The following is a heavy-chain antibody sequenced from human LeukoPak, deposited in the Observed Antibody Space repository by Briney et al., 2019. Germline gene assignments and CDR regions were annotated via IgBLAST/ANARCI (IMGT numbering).Heavy chain of an antibody. CDR1: GYSISSGYY. CDR3: ARRGIAAPMDV. CDR2: INHSGST. J-gene: IGHJ6*03. D-gene: IGHD6-13*01. V-gene: IGHV4-38-2*02. Sequence: SETLSLTCTVSGYSISSGYYWGWIRQPPGKGLEWIGEINHSGSTNYNPSLKSRVTISVDTSKNQFSLKLSSVTAADTAVYYCARRGIAAPMDVWGKGTTVTISS.